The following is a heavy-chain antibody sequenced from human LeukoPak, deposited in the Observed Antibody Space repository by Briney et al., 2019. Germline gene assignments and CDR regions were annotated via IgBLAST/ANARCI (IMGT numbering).Heavy chain of an antibody. CDR2: INHSGST. Sequence: PSETLSLTCAVYGGSFSGYYWSWIRQPPGXXXEWIGEINHSGSTNYNPSLKSRVTISVDTSKNQFSLKLSSVTAADTAVYYCARMGLSGYYPRDNWFDPWGQGTLVTVSS. V-gene: IGHV4-34*01. CDR3: ARMGLSGYYPRDNWFDP. J-gene: IGHJ5*02. D-gene: IGHD3-22*01. CDR1: GGSFSGYY.